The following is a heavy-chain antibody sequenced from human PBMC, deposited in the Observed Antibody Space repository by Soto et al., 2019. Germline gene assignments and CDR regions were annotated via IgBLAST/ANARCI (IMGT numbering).Heavy chain of an antibody. J-gene: IGHJ5*02. D-gene: IGHD6-6*01. CDR1: EDTFSIYT. Sequence: SVKVSCKTSEDTFSIYTLSWVRQAPGQGLVWMGRVLPFLDVTTYSQRFQGRVTVTRDTSASTAYMELSGLRSEDTAVYYCARDLYPSSAPFDPWGQGTLVTVSS. CDR2: VLPFLDVT. V-gene: IGHV1-69*04. CDR3: ARDLYPSSAPFDP.